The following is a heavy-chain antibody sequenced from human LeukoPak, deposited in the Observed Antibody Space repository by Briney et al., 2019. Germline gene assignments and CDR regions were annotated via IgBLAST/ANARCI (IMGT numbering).Heavy chain of an antibody. J-gene: IGHJ6*02. Sequence: TSQTLSLTCAISGDSVSSNSVAWNWIRQSPSRGLEWLGRTYYRSKWYSDYAVSIKGRITIKPDTSKNQFSLQLNSVTPEDTAVYYCARIGGDYSYGMDVWGQGTTVTVSS. CDR3: ARIGGDYSYGMDV. D-gene: IGHD2-21*01. CDR2: TYYRSKWYS. CDR1: GDSVSSNSVA. V-gene: IGHV6-1*01.